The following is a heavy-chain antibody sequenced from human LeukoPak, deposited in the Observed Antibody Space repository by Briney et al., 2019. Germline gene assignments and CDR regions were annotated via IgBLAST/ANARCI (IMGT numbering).Heavy chain of an antibody. CDR2: INWNGGST. CDR1: GFTFDDYG. V-gene: IGHV3-20*04. J-gene: IGHJ4*02. D-gene: IGHD3-22*01. CDR3: ARGGYYYDSSGYYSGDY. Sequence: GGSLRLSCAASGFTFDDYGMSWVRQAPGKGLEWVSGINWNGGSTGYADSVKGRFTIFRDNAKNSLYLQMNSLRAEDTALYYCARGGYYYDSSGYYSGDYWGQGTLVTVSS.